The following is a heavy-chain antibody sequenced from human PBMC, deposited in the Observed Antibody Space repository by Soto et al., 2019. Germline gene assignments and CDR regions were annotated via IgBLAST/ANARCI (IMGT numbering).Heavy chain of an antibody. Sequence: EVHVVETGGGLIQPGGSLRLSCAASGFSFSSDSMGWVRQAPGKGLEWVSSISSSGSFMNYADSVKGRFTISRDNAKNSLYLQMSGLKDEDTAVYYCARDPPTGTTLDWADSWGQGTLVTVSS. D-gene: IGHD1-7*01. J-gene: IGHJ4*02. V-gene: IGHV3-21*01. CDR1: GFSFSSDS. CDR3: ARDPPTGTTLDWADS. CDR2: ISSSGSFM.